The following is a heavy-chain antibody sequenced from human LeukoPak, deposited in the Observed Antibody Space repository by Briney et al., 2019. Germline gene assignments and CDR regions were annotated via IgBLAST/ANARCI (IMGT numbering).Heavy chain of an antibody. V-gene: IGHV1-69*05. CDR3: AREINYCSSTSCPLGY. J-gene: IGHJ4*02. CDR1: GGTFSGYA. D-gene: IGHD2-2*01. Sequence: SVKVSCKASGGTFSGYAISWVRQAPGQGLEWMGGIIPIFGTANYAQKFQGRVTITTDESTSTAYMELSSLRSEDTAVYYCAREINYCSSTSCPLGYWGQGTLVTVSS. CDR2: IIPIFGTA.